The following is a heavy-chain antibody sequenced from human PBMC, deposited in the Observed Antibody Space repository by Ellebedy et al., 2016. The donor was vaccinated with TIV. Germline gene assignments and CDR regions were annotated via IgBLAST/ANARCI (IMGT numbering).Heavy chain of an antibody. Sequence: GESLKISCAASGFTFSSYAMHWVRQAPGKGLAWVALISYDGSNKYYADSVKGRFTIARDNSKNTLYLQMNSLRAEDTAVYYCARDSRVTTSYYYYGMDVWGQGTTVTVSS. CDR1: GFTFSSYA. CDR3: ARDSRVTTSYYYYGMDV. J-gene: IGHJ6*02. D-gene: IGHD4-17*01. V-gene: IGHV3-30-3*01. CDR2: ISYDGSNK.